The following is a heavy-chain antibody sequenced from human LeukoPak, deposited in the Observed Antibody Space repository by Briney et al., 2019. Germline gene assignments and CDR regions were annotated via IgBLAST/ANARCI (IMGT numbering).Heavy chain of an antibody. CDR3: ARVLTAAGAGYYYYYYMDV. D-gene: IGHD6-13*01. CDR2: IIPIFGTA. CDR1: GGTFSSYA. V-gene: IGHV1-69*06. Sequence: SVKVSCKASGGTFSSYAISWVRQAPGQGLEWMGGIIPIFGTANYAQKFQGRVTITADKSTSTAYMELSSLRSEDTAVYYCARVLTAAGAGYYYYYYMDVWGKGTTVTVSS. J-gene: IGHJ6*03.